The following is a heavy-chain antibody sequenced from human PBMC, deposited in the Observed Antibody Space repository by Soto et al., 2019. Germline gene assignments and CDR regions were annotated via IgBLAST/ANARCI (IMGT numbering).Heavy chain of an antibody. D-gene: IGHD1-7*01. CDR1: GGSISSYY. V-gene: IGHV4-59*01. Sequence: QVQLQESGPGLVKPSETLSLTCTVSGGSISSYYWSWIRQPPGKGLEWIGYIYYSGSTNYNPSLKSRVTISVDTSKNQFSLKLSSVTAADTAVDYCTMRYGTTFDYWGQGTLVTVSS. CDR2: IYYSGST. J-gene: IGHJ4*02. CDR3: TMRYGTTFDY.